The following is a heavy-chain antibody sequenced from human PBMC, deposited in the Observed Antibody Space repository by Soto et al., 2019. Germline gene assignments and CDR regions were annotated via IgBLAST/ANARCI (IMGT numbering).Heavy chain of an antibody. V-gene: IGHV3-21*01. J-gene: IGHJ6*01. CDR1: GFTLSSYS. CDR2: ISSTSSYI. Sequence: TLRFSCSASGFTLSSYSLNWVRQAPGKGLAWVSSISSTSSYIYYSDSLKGRSSISRDNAKSSLYLQLNSLRAEDTAVYFCGSVLRLSCSGGSCCSSYYYYG. CDR3: GSVLRLSCSGGSCCSSYYYYG. D-gene: IGHD2-15*01.